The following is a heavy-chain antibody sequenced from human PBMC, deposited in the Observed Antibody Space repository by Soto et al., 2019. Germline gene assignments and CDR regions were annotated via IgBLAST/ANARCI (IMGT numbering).Heavy chain of an antibody. CDR1: GPSLTGNY. CDR3: ARGRGEFDD. CDR2: ITNSGNT. J-gene: IGHJ5*02. D-gene: IGHD2-21*01. V-gene: IGHV4-34*01. Sequence: TRFLSCAFYGPSLTGNYWNWLRHPPGKGVEWIVEITNSGNTNYNPSLRSRVSISIDTSNRQLSLNLRSVSAADTAVYYCARGRGEFDDWGQGTPVTVSS.